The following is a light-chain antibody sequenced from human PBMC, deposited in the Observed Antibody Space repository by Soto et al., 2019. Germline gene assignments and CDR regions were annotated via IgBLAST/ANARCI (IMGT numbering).Light chain of an antibody. J-gene: IGLJ1*01. CDR3: CSYAGSYTHYV. CDR1: SSDVGGYNY. CDR2: AVT. V-gene: IGLV2-11*01. Sequence: QSALTQPRSVSGSPGQSVTISCTGTSSDVGGYNYVSWYQQYPGKAPKVMIYAVTKRPSGVPDRISGSKSGNTASLTISGLQAEDEADYYCCSYAGSYTHYVFGTWTKVTVL.